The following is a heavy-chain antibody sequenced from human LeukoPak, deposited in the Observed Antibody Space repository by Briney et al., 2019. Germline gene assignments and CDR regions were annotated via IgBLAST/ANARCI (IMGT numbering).Heavy chain of an antibody. CDR1: GGTFSSYA. D-gene: IGHD7-27*01. J-gene: IGHJ4*02. CDR3: TRGPPNWGYDF. V-gene: IGHV1-69*01. Sequence: GASVKVSCKASGGTFSSYAISWVRQAPGQGLEWMGGIIPIFGTANCAQKFQGRVTITADESTSTAYMELSSLRSEDTAVYYCTRGPPNWGYDFWGQGTLVTVSS. CDR2: IIPIFGTA.